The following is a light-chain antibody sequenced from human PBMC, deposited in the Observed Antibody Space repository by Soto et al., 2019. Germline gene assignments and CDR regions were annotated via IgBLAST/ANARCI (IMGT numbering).Light chain of an antibody. CDR2: GNS. V-gene: IGLV1-40*01. CDR1: TSNIGAGYA. Sequence: QAVVTQPPSVSGAPGQRVSISCTGSTSNIGAGYAVHWYQQLPETAPKLLIYGNSNRPSGVPDRFSASKSGTSASLAITGLQTEDEADYYCQSYDSSLSGSIFGGGTKLTVL. J-gene: IGLJ2*01. CDR3: QSYDSSLSGSI.